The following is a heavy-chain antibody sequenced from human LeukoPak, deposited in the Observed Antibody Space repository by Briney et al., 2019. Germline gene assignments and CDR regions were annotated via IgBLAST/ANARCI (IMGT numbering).Heavy chain of an antibody. CDR1: GGSFSGYY. D-gene: IGHD6-19*01. CDR2: IYYSGTT. V-gene: IGHV4-59*01. Sequence: TSETLSLTCAVYGGSFSGYYWSWIRQPPGKGLEWIGYIYYSGTTNYSPSLKSRVTISVDTSKNQFSLKLSSVTAADTAVYYCARVMGSGWTGFDYWGQGTLVTVSS. CDR3: ARVMGSGWTGFDY. J-gene: IGHJ4*02.